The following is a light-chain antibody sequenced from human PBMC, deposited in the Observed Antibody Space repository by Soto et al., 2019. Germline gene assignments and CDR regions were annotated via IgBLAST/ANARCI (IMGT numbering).Light chain of an antibody. CDR3: QSYDSLSGSRV. V-gene: IGLV1-40*01. Sequence: QTVVTQPPSGSGAPGQRVTIPCTGSSSNIVAGYDVHWYQQLPGAAPRLVIYGNSNRPSGVPDRFSASKSGTSAPLAITGLQAEDEADYYCQSYDSLSGSRVFGGGTKRTVL. CDR2: GNS. J-gene: IGLJ3*02. CDR1: SSNIVAGYD.